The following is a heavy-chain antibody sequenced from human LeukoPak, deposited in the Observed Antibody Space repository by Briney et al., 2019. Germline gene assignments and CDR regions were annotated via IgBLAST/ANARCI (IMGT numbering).Heavy chain of an antibody. CDR3: ARDSTSCYDY. D-gene: IGHD2-2*01. Sequence: GASVTVSCKSSGSTFSSYGFSWVRQAPGQGLEWMGWISAYNGNTNYAQRLKGRVTMTTDTYTNTAYMELRSLISDDTAVYYCARDSTSCYDYWGQGTLVTVSS. J-gene: IGHJ4*02. CDR1: GSTFSSYG. V-gene: IGHV1-18*01. CDR2: ISAYNGNT.